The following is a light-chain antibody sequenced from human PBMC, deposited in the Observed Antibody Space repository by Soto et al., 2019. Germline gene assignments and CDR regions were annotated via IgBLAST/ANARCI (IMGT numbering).Light chain of an antibody. CDR1: QSVSGN. J-gene: IGKJ1*01. Sequence: EIVMTQSPATLSVSPGERATLSCRASQSVSGNLAWYQQKPGQAPRLLIYGASTRATGITVRFSGSGSGTEFTLTISSLQSEGFAVYYCQQYNNWPQTFGQGTKVEIK. CDR2: GAS. V-gene: IGKV3-15*01. CDR3: QQYNNWPQT.